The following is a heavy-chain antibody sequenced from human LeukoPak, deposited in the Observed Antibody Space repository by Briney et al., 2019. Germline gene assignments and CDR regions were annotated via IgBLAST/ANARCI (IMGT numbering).Heavy chain of an antibody. D-gene: IGHD5-24*01. CDR3: ARAVRWLQFHY. V-gene: IGHV3-53*01. CDR1: GFTVSSNY. J-gene: IGHJ4*02. CDR2: IYSGGST. Sequence: GGSLRLSCAASGFTVSSNYMSWVRQAPGKGLEWVSVIYSGGSTYYADSVKGRFTISRDNSKNTLYLQMNSLRAEDPAVYYCARAVRWLQFHYWGQGTLVTVSS.